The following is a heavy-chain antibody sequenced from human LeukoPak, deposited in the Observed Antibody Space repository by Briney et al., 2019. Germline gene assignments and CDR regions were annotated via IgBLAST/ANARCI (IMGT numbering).Heavy chain of an antibody. D-gene: IGHD1-1*01. J-gene: IGHJ6*02. CDR1: GFTFNNYG. V-gene: IGHV3-30*03. Sequence: PGGSLRLSCAASGFTFNNYGMHWVRQAPGKGLEWVAVISYGGSNKYYADSVKGRFTISRDNSKNTLYLQMNSLRAEDTAVYYCAREMGTWFSDVWGQGTTVTVSS. CDR2: ISYGGSNK. CDR3: AREMGTWFSDV.